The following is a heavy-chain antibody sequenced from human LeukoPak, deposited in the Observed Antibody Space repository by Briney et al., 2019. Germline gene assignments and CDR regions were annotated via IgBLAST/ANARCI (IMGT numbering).Heavy chain of an antibody. Sequence: GGSLRLSCAASGFTFSSYEMNWVRQAPGKGLEWVSSISSSSSYIYYADSVKGRFTISRDNAKNSLYLQMNSLRAEDTAVYYCARSAVEWLLFRRYDCWGQGTLVTVSS. CDR1: GFTFSSYE. V-gene: IGHV3-21*01. CDR3: ARSAVEWLLFRRYDC. J-gene: IGHJ4*02. CDR2: ISSSSSYI. D-gene: IGHD3-3*01.